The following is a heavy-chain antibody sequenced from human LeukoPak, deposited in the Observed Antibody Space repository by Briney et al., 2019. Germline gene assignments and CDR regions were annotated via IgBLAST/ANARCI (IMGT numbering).Heavy chain of an antibody. Sequence: SETLSLTCAVYGGSFSGYYWSWIRQPPGKGLEWIGEINHSGSTNHNPSLKSRVTISVDTSKNQFSLKLSSVTAADTAVYYCARRRRYCSSTSCYFDYWGQGTLVTVSS. D-gene: IGHD2-2*01. CDR2: INHSGST. CDR3: ARRRRYCSSTSCYFDY. V-gene: IGHV4-34*01. CDR1: GGSFSGYY. J-gene: IGHJ4*02.